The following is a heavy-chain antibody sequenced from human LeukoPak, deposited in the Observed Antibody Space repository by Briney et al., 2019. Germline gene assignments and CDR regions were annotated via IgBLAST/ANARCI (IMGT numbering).Heavy chain of an antibody. CDR1: GYTFTSYY. Sequence: ASVKASCKASGYTFTSYYMHWVRQAPGQGLEWMGIINPSGGSTSYAQKFQGRVTMTRDTSTSTVYMELSSLRSEDTAVYYCARDWASYQLLYYYYYGMDVWGQGTTVTVSS. V-gene: IGHV1-46*01. D-gene: IGHD2-2*01. CDR2: INPSGGST. J-gene: IGHJ6*02. CDR3: ARDWASYQLLYYYYYGMDV.